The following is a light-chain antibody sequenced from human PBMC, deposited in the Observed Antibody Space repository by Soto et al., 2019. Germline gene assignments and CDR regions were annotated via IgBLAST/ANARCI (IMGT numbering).Light chain of an antibody. CDR3: LRYGDSPPAYT. Sequence: EIVLTQSPGTVSLSPGERATLSCRASQSVSSRNLAWYRQKPGQAPSLHIFGASNRATGIPDRFSGSGSGTYFTLTISRLEPEDCAVYYCLRYGDSPPAYTFGQGTKLEIK. V-gene: IGKV3-20*01. CDR2: GAS. J-gene: IGKJ2*01. CDR1: QSVSSRN.